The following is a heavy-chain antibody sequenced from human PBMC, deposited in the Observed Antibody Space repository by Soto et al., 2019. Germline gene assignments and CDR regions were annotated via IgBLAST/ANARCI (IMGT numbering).Heavy chain of an antibody. J-gene: IGHJ5*02. V-gene: IGHV3-30*03. CDR3: ASPHSGSYA. Sequence: GGSLRLSCAASGFTFSSYGMHWVRQAPGKGLEWVAVISYDGSNKYYADSVKGRFTISRDNSKNTLYLQMNSLRAEDTAVYYCASPHSGSYAWGQGTLVTVSS. D-gene: IGHD1-26*01. CDR1: GFTFSSYG. CDR2: ISYDGSNK.